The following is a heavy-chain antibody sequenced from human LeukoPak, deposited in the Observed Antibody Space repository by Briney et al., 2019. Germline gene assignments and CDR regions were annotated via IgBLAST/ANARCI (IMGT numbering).Heavy chain of an antibody. CDR1: GFTFSSYS. V-gene: IGHV3-48*01. CDR2: ISSSSSTI. Sequence: PGGSLRLSCAASGFTFSSYSMTWDRQAPGKGLEWVSYISSSSSTIYYADSVKGRFTISRDNAKNSLYLQMNSLRAEDTAVYYCARGGRAVSLDYWGQGTLVTVSS. D-gene: IGHD2-8*01. CDR3: ARGGRAVSLDY. J-gene: IGHJ4*02.